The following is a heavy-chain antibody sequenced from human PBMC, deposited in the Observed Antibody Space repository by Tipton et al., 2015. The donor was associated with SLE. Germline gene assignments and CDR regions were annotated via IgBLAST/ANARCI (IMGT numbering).Heavy chain of an antibody. D-gene: IGHD1-26*01. CDR3: ARHSGSSYYFDF. Sequence: TLSLTCTVSTGAISIYYWSWIRQPPGKGLEWIGYTYYTGSTHYNPSLESRVTLSVDTSKNQFSLILASVTAADTAIYYCARHSGSSYYFDFWGQGSLVAVPS. CDR2: TYYTGST. V-gene: IGHV4-59*08. CDR1: TGAISIYY. J-gene: IGHJ4*02.